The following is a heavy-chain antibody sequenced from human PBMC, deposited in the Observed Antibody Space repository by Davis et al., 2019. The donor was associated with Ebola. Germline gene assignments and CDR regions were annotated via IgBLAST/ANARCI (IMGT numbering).Heavy chain of an antibody. CDR3: ARVGIIGYYYGMDV. Sequence: GESLKISCAASGFTVSSNYMSWVRQAPGKGLEWVSTISGSGGSTKYADSVKGRFTISRDNSKNTVFLQMNSLRAEDTAVYYCARVGIIGYYYGMDVWGQGTTVTVSS. J-gene: IGHJ6*02. V-gene: IGHV3-23*01. CDR2: ISGSGGST. CDR1: GFTVSSNY. D-gene: IGHD3-16*02.